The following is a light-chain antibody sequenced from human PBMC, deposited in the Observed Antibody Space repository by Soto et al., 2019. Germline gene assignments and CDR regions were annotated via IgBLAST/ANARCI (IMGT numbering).Light chain of an antibody. CDR3: QSYDSSLSGYV. CDR2: GNT. CDR1: SSNIGTGYD. J-gene: IGLJ1*01. Sequence: QSVLTQPPSVSGAPGQRVTISCTGSSSNIGTGYDVHWYQQLPGTAPKLLIYGNTNRPSGVPDRVSGSKSGTSASLAITGLHAEDEADYYCQSYDSSLSGYVFGTGTKLT. V-gene: IGLV1-40*01.